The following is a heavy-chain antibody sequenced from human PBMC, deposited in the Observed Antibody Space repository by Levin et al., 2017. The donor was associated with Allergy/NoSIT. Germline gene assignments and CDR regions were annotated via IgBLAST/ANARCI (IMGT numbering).Heavy chain of an antibody. J-gene: IGHJ6*02. D-gene: IGHD2/OR15-2a*01. Sequence: GESLKISCKASGYTFTGYYMHWVRQAPGQGLEWMGWINPNSGGTNYAQKFQGRVTMTRDTSISTAYMELSRLRSDDTAVYYCARDRRGYYGMDVWGQGTTVTVSS. V-gene: IGHV1-2*02. CDR3: ARDRRGYYGMDV. CDR2: INPNSGGT. CDR1: GYTFTGYY.